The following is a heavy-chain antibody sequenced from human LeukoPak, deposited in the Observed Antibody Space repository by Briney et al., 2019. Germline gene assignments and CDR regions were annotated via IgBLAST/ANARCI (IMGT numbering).Heavy chain of an antibody. CDR2: IYYSGST. D-gene: IGHD2-15*01. J-gene: IGHJ4*02. CDR3: ARGVSRTGGYCSGGSCPDSFFDY. Sequence: SETLSLTCTVSGGSISSSSYYWGWIRQPPGKGLEWIGSIYYSGSTYYNPSLKSRVTISVDTSKNQFSLKLSSVTAADTAVYYCARGVSRTGGYCSGGSCPDSFFDYWGQGTLVTVSS. V-gene: IGHV4-39*07. CDR1: GGSISSSSYY.